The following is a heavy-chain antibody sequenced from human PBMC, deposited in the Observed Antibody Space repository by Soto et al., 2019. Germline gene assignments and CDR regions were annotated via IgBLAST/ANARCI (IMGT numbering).Heavy chain of an antibody. D-gene: IGHD5-18*01. CDR3: AREVDTATDTDY. V-gene: IGHV1-69*08. CDR1: GGTFSSYT. J-gene: IGHJ4*02. Sequence: QVQLVQSGAEVKKPGSSVKVSCKASGGTFSSYTISWVRQAPGQGLEWMGRIIPLLGIANYAQKLQGRVTITADKSTSTAYLELSSLRSEDTAVYYCAREVDTATDTDYWGQGTLVTVSS. CDR2: IIPLLGIA.